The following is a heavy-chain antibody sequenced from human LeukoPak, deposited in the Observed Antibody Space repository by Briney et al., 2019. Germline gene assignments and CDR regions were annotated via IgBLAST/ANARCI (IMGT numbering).Heavy chain of an antibody. CDR3: ARVGASYAPDY. V-gene: IGHV4-30-2*01. J-gene: IGHJ4*02. CDR1: GGSISSGGYS. Sequence: SETLSLTCAVSGGSISSGGYSWSWIRQPPGEGLEWIGYIYHSGSTYYNPSLKSRVTISVDRSKNQFSLKLSSVTAADTAVYYCARVGASYAPDYWGQGTLVTVSS. D-gene: IGHD1-26*01. CDR2: IYHSGST.